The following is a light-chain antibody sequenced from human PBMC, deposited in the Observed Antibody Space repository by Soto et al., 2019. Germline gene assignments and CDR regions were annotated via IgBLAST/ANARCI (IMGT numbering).Light chain of an antibody. CDR2: EVT. CDR1: SSDVGGYKY. V-gene: IGLV2-8*01. J-gene: IGLJ2*01. CDR3: TLYAGRKNLV. Sequence: QSALTQPPSASGSPGQSVTISCTGTSSDVGGYKYVSWYQQHPGKAPKLMIYEVTKRPSGVPDRFSGSKSGNTASLTVSGSQGEGGGDYYLTLYAGRKNLVFGGGPQLPL.